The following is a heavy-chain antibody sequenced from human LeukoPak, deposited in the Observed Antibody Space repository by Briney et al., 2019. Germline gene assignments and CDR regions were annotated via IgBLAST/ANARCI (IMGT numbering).Heavy chain of an antibody. V-gene: IGHV4-39*01. D-gene: IGHD3-3*01. J-gene: IGHJ4*02. Sequence: ASETLSLTCTVSGGSISSSSYYWGWIRQPPGKGLEWIGSIYYSGSTYYNPSLKSRVTISVDTSKNQFSLKLSSVTAADTAVYYCARHLKGGFLEWLRGPFDYWGQGTLVTVSS. CDR3: ARHLKGGFLEWLRGPFDY. CDR1: GGSISSSSYY. CDR2: IYYSGST.